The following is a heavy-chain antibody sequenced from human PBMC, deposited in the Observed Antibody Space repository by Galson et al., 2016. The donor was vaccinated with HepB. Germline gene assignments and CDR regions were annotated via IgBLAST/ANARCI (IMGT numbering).Heavy chain of an antibody. V-gene: IGHV3-30*04. Sequence: SLRLSCAASGFNLSPYGLSWVRQGPGKGLEWVAFISYDGSNIHYEDSVKGRFTVSRDNSKNTLYLQMTSLRPEDTAVYYCTRGRWKLRFWGQGTLVTVS. CDR3: TRGRWKLRF. J-gene: IGHJ4*02. CDR2: ISYDGSNI. D-gene: IGHD4-23*01. CDR1: GFNLSPYG.